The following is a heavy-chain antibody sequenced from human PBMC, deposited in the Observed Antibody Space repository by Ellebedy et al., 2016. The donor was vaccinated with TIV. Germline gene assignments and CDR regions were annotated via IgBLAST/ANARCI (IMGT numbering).Heavy chain of an antibody. CDR3: ARELKVWYYPYYYYGMDV. CDR1: GFTFSSYW. J-gene: IGHJ6*02. V-gene: IGHV3-7*03. CDR2: IKQDGSEK. Sequence: GESLKISXAASGFTFSSYWMSWVRQAPGKGLEWVANIKQDGSEKYYVDSVKGRFTISRDNAKNSLYLQMNSLRAEDTAVYYCARELKVWYYPYYYYGMDVWGQGTTVTVSS. D-gene: IGHD3-10*01.